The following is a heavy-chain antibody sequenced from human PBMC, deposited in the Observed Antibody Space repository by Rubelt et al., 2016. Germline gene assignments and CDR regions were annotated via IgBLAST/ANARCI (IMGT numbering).Heavy chain of an antibody. V-gene: IGHV3-74*01. CDR1: GFSFSMYW. Sequence: GSLRLSCAASGFSFSMYWMHWVRQVPGKGLVWVSRIYSDVSSTTYADSVKGRFTISRDNAKNTLYLQMNSLRAEDTAVYYCARLGYCSNGVCYGSDYWGQGTLVTVSS. CDR3: ARLGYCSNGVCYGSDY. D-gene: IGHD2-8*01. CDR2: IYSDVSST. J-gene: IGHJ4*02.